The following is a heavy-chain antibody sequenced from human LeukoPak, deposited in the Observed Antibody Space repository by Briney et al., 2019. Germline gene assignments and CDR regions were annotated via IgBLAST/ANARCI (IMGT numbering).Heavy chain of an antibody. J-gene: IGHJ6*03. CDR1: GYTFSGYY. Sequence: ASVTVSCKASGYTFSGYYVNWVRQAPGRGLEWVGWINPKNGGTHFAQKFQGRVTMTRDTSISTAYMELSSLTSDDTAVYYCTRSLDSSMAAYFYYYMDVWGEGTTITVSS. D-gene: IGHD2/OR15-2a*01. CDR3: TRSLDSSMAAYFYYYMDV. V-gene: IGHV1-2*02. CDR2: INPKNGGT.